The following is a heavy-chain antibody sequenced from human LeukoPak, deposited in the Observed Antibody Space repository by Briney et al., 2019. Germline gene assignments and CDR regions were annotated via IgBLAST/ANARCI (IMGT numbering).Heavy chain of an antibody. V-gene: IGHV4-34*01. J-gene: IGHJ4*02. D-gene: IGHD3-22*01. Sequence: GSLRLSCAASGFTFSSYSMNWVRQPPGKGLEWIGEINHSGSTNYNPSLKSRVTISVDTSKNQFSLKLSSVTAADTAVYYCARGRVEITMIVVVIPFFDYWGQGTLVTVSS. CDR2: INHSGST. CDR1: GFTFSSYS. CDR3: ARGRVEITMIVVVIPFFDY.